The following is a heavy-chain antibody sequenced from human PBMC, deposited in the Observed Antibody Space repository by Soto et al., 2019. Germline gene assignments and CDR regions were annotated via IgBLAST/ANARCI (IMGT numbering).Heavy chain of an antibody. Sequence: ASVKVSCKVSGYTLTELSMHWVRQAPGKGLEWMGGFDPEDGETIYAQKFQGRVTMTEDTSTDTAYMELSSLRSEDTAVYYCATESLSRGYCTNGVCYRKYWYFDLWGRGTLVTVSS. V-gene: IGHV1-24*01. CDR2: FDPEDGET. D-gene: IGHD2-8*01. CDR1: GYTLTELS. J-gene: IGHJ2*01. CDR3: ATESLSRGYCTNGVCYRKYWYFDL.